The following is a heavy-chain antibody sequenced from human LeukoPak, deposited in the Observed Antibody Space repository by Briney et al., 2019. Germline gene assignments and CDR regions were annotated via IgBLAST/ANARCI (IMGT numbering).Heavy chain of an antibody. V-gene: IGHV3-30-3*01. CDR3: ARGGYYYDSSDYY. D-gene: IGHD3-22*01. CDR2: ISYDGSNK. Sequence: GGSLRLSCAASGFTFSSYAMHWVRQAPGKGLEWVAVISYDGSNKYYADSVKGRFTISRDNSKNTLYLQMNSLRAEDTAVYYCARGGYYYDSSDYYWGQGTLVTVSS. J-gene: IGHJ4*02. CDR1: GFTFSSYA.